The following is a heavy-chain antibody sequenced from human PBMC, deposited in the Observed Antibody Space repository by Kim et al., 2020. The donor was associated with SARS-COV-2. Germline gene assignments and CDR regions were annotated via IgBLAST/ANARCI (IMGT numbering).Heavy chain of an antibody. J-gene: IGHJ3*01. Sequence: GGSLRLSCAASGFTFSAYAMHWVRQAPGKGLEWVSRISGDGDSDYSVDSVKGRFTVSSDNYKNKSSLQMNRQSPKDAAVYYCAKIRVSRTYVAFYDAFDV. CDR3: AKIRVSRTYVAFYDAFDV. V-gene: IGHV3-23*01. CDR2: ISGDGDSD. CDR1: GFTFSAYA. D-gene: IGHD3-3*02.